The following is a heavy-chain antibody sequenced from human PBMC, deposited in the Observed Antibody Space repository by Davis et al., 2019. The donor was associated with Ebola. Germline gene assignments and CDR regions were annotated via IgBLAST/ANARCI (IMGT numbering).Heavy chain of an antibody. Sequence: ESLKISCAASGFTFSYYWSWIRQPPGKGLEWIGYIYYSGSTNYNPSLKSRVTISVDTSKNQFSLKLSSVTAADTAVYYCARGRSADIVVVVAATYGSLDYWGQGTLVTVSS. CDR1: GFTFSYY. V-gene: IGHV4-59*12. CDR3: ARGRSADIVVVVAATYGSLDY. D-gene: IGHD2-15*01. J-gene: IGHJ4*02. CDR2: IYYSGST.